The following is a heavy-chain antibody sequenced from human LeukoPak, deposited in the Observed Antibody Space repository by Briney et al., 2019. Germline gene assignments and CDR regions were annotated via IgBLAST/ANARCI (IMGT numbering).Heavy chain of an antibody. CDR1: GFTFSDYY. D-gene: IGHD2-15*01. Sequence: PGGSLRLSCAASGFTFSDYYKSWIRQAPGKGLEWVSYISSSGSTIYYADSVKGRFTISRDNAKNSLYLQMNSLRAEDTAVYYCARGIVVVVAATNFSYYGMDVWGQGTTVTVSS. J-gene: IGHJ6*02. CDR3: ARGIVVVVAATNFSYYGMDV. V-gene: IGHV3-11*01. CDR2: ISSSGSTI.